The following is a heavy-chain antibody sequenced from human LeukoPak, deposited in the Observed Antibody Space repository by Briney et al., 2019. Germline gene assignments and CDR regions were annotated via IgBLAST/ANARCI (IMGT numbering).Heavy chain of an antibody. CDR1: GASISGSGYY. J-gene: IGHJ4*02. CDR2: IYYSGST. Sequence: SETLSLTCAVSGASISGSGYYWGWIRQPPGKGLEWIGNIYYSGSTYYNASLQSRVTISIDTSKNQLSLRLNSVTAADTAIYYCARGISGSGSYGHFDYWGQGILVTVSS. CDR3: ARGISGSGSYGHFDY. D-gene: IGHD1-26*01. V-gene: IGHV4-39*07.